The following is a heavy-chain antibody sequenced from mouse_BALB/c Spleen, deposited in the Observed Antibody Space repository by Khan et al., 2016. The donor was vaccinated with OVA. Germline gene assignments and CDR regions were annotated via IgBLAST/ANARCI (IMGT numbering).Heavy chain of an antibody. Sequence: EVELVESGGGLVKPGGSLKLSCAASGFTFSSFAMSWVRQTPEKGLEWVATINSDGTYTYYPDSVKGRFTISRDNAKNPLYLQMNSLRSEDTAMYYCARHNFGPFAYWGQGTLVTVSA. CDR1: GFTFSSFA. J-gene: IGHJ3*01. D-gene: IGHD1-3*01. CDR2: INSDGTYT. CDR3: ARHNFGPFAY. V-gene: IGHV5-9-3*01.